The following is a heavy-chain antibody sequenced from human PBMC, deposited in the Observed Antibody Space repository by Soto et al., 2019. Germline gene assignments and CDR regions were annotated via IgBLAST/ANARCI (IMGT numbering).Heavy chain of an antibody. Sequence: GSLRLSCAASGFTFSSYAMHWVRQAPGKGLEYVSAISSNGGSTYYANSVKGRFTISRDNSKNTLYLQMGSLRAEDMAVYYCARGSYDSSGYYCDYWGQGTLVTVSS. D-gene: IGHD3-22*01. CDR2: ISSNGGST. CDR1: GFTFSSYA. V-gene: IGHV3-64*01. J-gene: IGHJ4*02. CDR3: ARGSYDSSGYYCDY.